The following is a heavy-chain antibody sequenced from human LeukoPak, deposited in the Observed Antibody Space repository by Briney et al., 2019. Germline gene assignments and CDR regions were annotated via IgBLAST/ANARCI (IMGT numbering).Heavy chain of an antibody. D-gene: IGHD3-22*01. CDR3: ARAHSSGYYSPEKNWFDP. CDR1: GGSISSYY. J-gene: IGHJ5*02. CDR2: IYYSGST. V-gene: IGHV4-59*01. Sequence: PSETLSLTCTVSGGSISSYYWSWIRQPPGKGLEWIGYIYYSGSTNYNPSLKSRVTISVDTSKNQFSLKLSSVTAADTAVYYCARAHSSGYYSPEKNWFDPWGQGTLVTVSS.